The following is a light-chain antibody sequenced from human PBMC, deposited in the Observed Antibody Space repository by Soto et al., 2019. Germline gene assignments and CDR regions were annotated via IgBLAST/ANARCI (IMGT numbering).Light chain of an antibody. Sequence: QSVLTQPPSASGTPGQRITISCSGSSSNIGSNFIYWYQQLPGTAPKLLIYRNNERPSGGPDRFSCATSGTSASLAISGLLYEDEADYHCAAWDDSLSGVVFGGGTKVTVL. CDR3: AAWDDSLSGVV. CDR1: SSNIGSNF. CDR2: RNN. J-gene: IGLJ2*01. V-gene: IGLV1-47*01.